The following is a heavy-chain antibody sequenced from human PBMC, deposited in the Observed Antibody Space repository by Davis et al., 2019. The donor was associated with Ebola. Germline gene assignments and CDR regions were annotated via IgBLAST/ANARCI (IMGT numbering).Heavy chain of an antibody. CDR1: GFIFSHYW. CDR2: IRGSSTNT. J-gene: IGHJ2*01. Sequence: GESLKISCAASGFIFSHYWMSWVRQAPGKGLEWVSVIRGSSTNTYYADSVKGRFTISRDSSENTLYLRMNSLRAGDTAVYYCARSPGISLWYFDLWGRGTLVTVSS. V-gene: IGHV3-23*01. CDR3: ARSPGISLWYFDL. D-gene: IGHD1-1*01.